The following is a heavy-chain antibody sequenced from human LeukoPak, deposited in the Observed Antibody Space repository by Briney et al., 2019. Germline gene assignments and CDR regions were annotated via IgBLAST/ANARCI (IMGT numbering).Heavy chain of an antibody. CDR2: IYYSGST. V-gene: IGHV4-31*03. D-gene: IGHD1-26*01. Sequence: SETLSLTCTVSGGSISSGGYYWSWIRQHPGKGLEWIGYIYYSGSTYYNPSLKSRVTISVDTSKNQFSLKLSSVTAADTAVYYCAREKWELGYFDYWGQGTLVTVSS. J-gene: IGHJ4*02. CDR1: GGSISSGGYY. CDR3: AREKWELGYFDY.